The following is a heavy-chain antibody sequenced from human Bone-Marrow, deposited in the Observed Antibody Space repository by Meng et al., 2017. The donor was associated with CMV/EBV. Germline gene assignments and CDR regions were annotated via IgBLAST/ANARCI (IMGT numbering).Heavy chain of an antibody. CDR1: GFTFSSYE. V-gene: IGHV3-48*03. CDR2: ISSSGSTI. D-gene: IGHD1-1*01. J-gene: IGHJ4*02. CDR3: ARGATGTRFDY. Sequence: GESLKISCAASGFTFSSYEMNWVRQAPGKGLEWVSYISSSGSTIYYADSVKGRFTISRDNAKNSLYLQMNSLRAEDTAFYYCARGATGTRFDYWGQGTLVTVSS.